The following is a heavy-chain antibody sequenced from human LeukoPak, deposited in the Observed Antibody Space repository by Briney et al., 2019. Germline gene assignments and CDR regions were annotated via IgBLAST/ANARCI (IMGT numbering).Heavy chain of an antibody. Sequence: PSETLSLTCALYGGSFSVYYWSWVRQPPGKGLEWIGEINHSGSTNHNPSRKSQATLSVDTTNNKFSLKLNSMTCAQTAVYYCARTYDSSGDYRYYFDYWGQGTLVTVSS. CDR2: INHSGST. V-gene: IGHV4-34*04. CDR1: GGSFSVYY. CDR3: ARTYDSSGDYRYYFDY. J-gene: IGHJ4*02. D-gene: IGHD3-22*01.